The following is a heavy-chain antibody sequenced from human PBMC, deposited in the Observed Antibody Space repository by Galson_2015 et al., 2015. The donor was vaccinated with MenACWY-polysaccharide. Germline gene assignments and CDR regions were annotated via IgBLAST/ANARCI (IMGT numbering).Heavy chain of an antibody. Sequence: SETLSLTCPVSGGSVTNLSYSWSWLRQPPGKRLEWIGYMSYSGRGNSNPSLRSRVTALIDTSKNRLSLRLTSVTAADTAMYYCAREPTYSGSFGWFDPWGQGTLVTVSS. CDR3: AREPTYSGSFGWFDP. D-gene: IGHD1-26*01. J-gene: IGHJ5*02. V-gene: IGHV4-61*01. CDR2: MSYSGRG. CDR1: GGSVTNLSYS.